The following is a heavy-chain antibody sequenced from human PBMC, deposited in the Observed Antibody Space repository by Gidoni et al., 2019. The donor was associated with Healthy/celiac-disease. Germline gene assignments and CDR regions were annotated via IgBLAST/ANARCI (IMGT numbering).Heavy chain of an antibody. D-gene: IGHD4-4*01. Sequence: QVQLVESGGGLVKPGGSLRRSCADHGFTFSDYYMSWIRQAPGKGLEVVSYISSSSSYTNYADSVKGRFTISRDNAKNSLYLQMNSLRAEDTAVYYCARADYSNKIDYWGQGTLVTVSS. V-gene: IGHV3-11*06. CDR3: ARADYSNKIDY. CDR1: GFTFSDYY. CDR2: ISSSSSYT. J-gene: IGHJ4*02.